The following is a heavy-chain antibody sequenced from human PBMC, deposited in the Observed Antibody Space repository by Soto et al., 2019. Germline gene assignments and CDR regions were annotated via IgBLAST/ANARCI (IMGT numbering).Heavy chain of an antibody. D-gene: IGHD3-22*01. CDR3: ASTITMISGVDY. CDR1: GGTFSSYA. Sequence: ASVKVSCKASGGTFSSYAISWVRQAPGQGLEWMGGIIPIFGTANYAQKFQGRVTITADESTSTAYMELSSLRSEDTAVYYCASTITMISGVDYWGQGTLVTVSS. V-gene: IGHV1-69*13. J-gene: IGHJ4*02. CDR2: IIPIFGTA.